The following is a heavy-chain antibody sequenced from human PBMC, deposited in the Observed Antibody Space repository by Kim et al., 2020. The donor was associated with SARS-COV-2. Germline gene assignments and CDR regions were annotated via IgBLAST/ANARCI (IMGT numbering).Heavy chain of an antibody. CDR1: GGSFSGYY. J-gene: IGHJ5*02. V-gene: IGHV4-34*01. CDR2: IKHSGST. Sequence: SETLSLTCAVYGGSFSGYYWSWIRQPPGKGLEWIGEIKHSGSTNYNPSLKSRVTISVDTSKNQFSLKLSSVTAADTAVYYCARGFGGYTRRNNWFDPWGQGTLVTVSS. D-gene: IGHD5-12*01. CDR3: ARGFGGYTRRNNWFDP.